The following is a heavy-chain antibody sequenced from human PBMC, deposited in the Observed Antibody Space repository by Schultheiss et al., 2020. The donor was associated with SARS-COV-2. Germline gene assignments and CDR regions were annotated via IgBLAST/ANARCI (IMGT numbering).Heavy chain of an antibody. CDR1: GGSISSGGYS. V-gene: IGHV4-61*08. Sequence: SQTLSLICAVSGGSISSGGYSWSWIRQPPGKGLEWIGYIYYSGSTNYNPSLKSRVTISVDTSKNQFSLKLSSVTAADTAVYYCARGDDYGVYALDYWGQGTLVTVSS. CDR3: ARGDDYGVYALDY. J-gene: IGHJ4*02. CDR2: IYYSGST. D-gene: IGHD4-17*01.